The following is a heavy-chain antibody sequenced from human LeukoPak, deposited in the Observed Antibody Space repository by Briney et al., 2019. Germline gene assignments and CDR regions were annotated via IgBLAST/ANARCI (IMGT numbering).Heavy chain of an antibody. V-gene: IGHV4-39*07. J-gene: IGHJ4*02. D-gene: IGHD1-26*01. CDR1: GGSTSSSSYY. Sequence: SETLSLTCTVSGGSTSSSSYYWGWIRQPPGKGLEWIGNIYYSGVTYYNPSLKSRVTISVDTSKNQFSLKLSSVTAADTAVYYCVRVLIVGPTRTFDYWGQGTLVTVSS. CDR2: IYYSGVT. CDR3: VRVLIVGPTRTFDY.